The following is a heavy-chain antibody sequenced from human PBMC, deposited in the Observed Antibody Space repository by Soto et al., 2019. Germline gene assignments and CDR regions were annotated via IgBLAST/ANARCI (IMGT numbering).Heavy chain of an antibody. CDR3: AKTTTVTTRVY. D-gene: IGHD4-17*01. CDR2: ISGSDGST. Sequence: VGSLRLSCAASGFTFSSYAMSWVRQAPGKGLEWVSAISGSDGSTYYADSVKGRFTISRDNSKNTLYLQMNSLRAEDTAVYYCAKTTTVTTRVYWGQGTLVTVSS. V-gene: IGHV3-23*01. CDR1: GFTFSSYA. J-gene: IGHJ4*02.